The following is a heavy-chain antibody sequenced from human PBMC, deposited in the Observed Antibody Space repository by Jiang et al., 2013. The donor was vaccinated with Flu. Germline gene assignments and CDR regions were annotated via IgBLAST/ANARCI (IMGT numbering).Heavy chain of an antibody. D-gene: IGHD3-3*01. Sequence: QLLESGGGLVQPGGSLRLSCAASGFTFSSYEMNWVRQAPGKGLEWVSYISSSGSSIYYADSMKGRFTISRDNAKNSLYLQMNSLRAEDTAVYYCAREALEWTNWFDPWGQGTLVTVSS. CDR2: ISSSGSSI. J-gene: IGHJ5*02. V-gene: IGHV3-48*03. CDR1: GFTFSSYE. CDR3: AREALEWTNWFDP.